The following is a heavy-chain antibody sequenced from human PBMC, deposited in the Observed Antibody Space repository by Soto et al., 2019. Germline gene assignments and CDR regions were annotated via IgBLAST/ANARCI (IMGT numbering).Heavy chain of an antibody. CDR1: GYRFTGYG. V-gene: IGHV1-2*02. Sequence: ASVKVSCKASGYRFTGYGLHWVRQAPGQGLQWMGWINPKSGATDYAQKFQGRVTMTREMSTNTAYLELSGLRSDDTADDTAVYYSAKSNYGGDDYFHYGQDVWRQRTTVTASS. D-gene: IGHD2-21*02. CDR2: INPKSGAT. J-gene: IGHJ6*02. CDR3: VYYSAKSNYGGDDYFHYGQDV.